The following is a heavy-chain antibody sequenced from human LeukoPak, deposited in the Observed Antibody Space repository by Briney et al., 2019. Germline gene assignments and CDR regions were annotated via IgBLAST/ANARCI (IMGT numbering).Heavy chain of an antibody. D-gene: IGHD4-17*01. Sequence: PSETLSLTCTVSGGSISSSSYYWGWIRQPPGKGLEWIGSIYYSGSTYYNPSLKSRVTISVDTSKNQFSLKLSSVTAADTAVYYCARAVYGDYPPYYGMDVWGQGTTVTVSS. CDR3: ARAVYGDYPPYYGMDV. CDR1: GGSISSSSYY. J-gene: IGHJ6*02. V-gene: IGHV4-39*07. CDR2: IYYSGST.